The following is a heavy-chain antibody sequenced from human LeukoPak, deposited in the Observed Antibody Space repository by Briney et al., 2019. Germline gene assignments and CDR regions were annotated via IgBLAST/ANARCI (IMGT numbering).Heavy chain of an antibody. CDR2: IYYSGHT. Sequence: PSETLSLTCTVSGGTISSGSYYWSWIRQPPGKGLEWIGYIYYSGHTNHNPSLKSRVTISVDTSKNQFSLKLSSVTAADTAVYYCARADYSAYYFDYWGQGTLVTVSS. J-gene: IGHJ4*02. D-gene: IGHD2-15*01. CDR3: ARADYSAYYFDY. CDR1: GGTISSGSYY. V-gene: IGHV4-61*01.